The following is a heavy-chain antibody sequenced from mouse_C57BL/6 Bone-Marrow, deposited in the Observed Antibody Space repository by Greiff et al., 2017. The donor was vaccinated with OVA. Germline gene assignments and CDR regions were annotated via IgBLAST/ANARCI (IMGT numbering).Heavy chain of an antibody. CDR2: IFPGSGST. J-gene: IGHJ3*01. D-gene: IGHD2-3*01. Sequence: VQLQQSGPELVKPGASVKISCKASGYTFTDYYINWVKQRPGQGLEWIGWIFPGSGSTYYNEKFKGKATLTVDKSSSTAYMLLSRLTSEDSAVYFCARSDGYYNAWFAYWGQGTLVTVSA. CDR3: ARSDGYYNAWFAY. V-gene: IGHV1-75*01. CDR1: GYTFTDYY.